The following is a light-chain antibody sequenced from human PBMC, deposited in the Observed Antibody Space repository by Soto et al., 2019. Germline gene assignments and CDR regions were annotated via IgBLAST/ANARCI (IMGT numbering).Light chain of an antibody. CDR1: SSDVGGYDY. Sequence: QSALTQPASVSGSPGQSIAISCTGTSSDVGGYDYVSWYQQLPGKAPKLMIYDVNNRPSGASNRFSGSKSGNTASLTISGLQAEDEADYYCSSNTSSSTHVFGTGSQLTVL. V-gene: IGLV2-14*03. J-gene: IGLJ1*01. CDR2: DVN. CDR3: SSNTSSSTHV.